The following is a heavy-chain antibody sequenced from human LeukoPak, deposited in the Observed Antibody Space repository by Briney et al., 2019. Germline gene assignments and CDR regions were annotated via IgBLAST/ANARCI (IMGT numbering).Heavy chain of an antibody. V-gene: IGHV4-59*01. CDR3: ATVAVIRGVTYFDY. J-gene: IGHJ4*02. Sequence: KPSETLSLTCTVSGGSISSYYWSWVSQPPGKGLECVAYLFYSGSTDYNPSLESRVTISVDTSKNQFSLKLRSVTAADTAVYYCATVAVIRGVTYFDYWGQGTLVTVSS. D-gene: IGHD3-10*01. CDR1: GGSISSYY. CDR2: LFYSGST.